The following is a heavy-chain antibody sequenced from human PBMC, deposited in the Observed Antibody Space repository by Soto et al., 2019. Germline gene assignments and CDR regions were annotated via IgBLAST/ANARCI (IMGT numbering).Heavy chain of an antibody. CDR1: GFTFSSYS. D-gene: IGHD6-13*01. J-gene: IGHJ6*03. CDR2: ISSSSSYI. V-gene: IGHV3-21*01. CDR3: ARAMRKQLVIRGYYCYYMDV. Sequence: GGALRLSCAASGFTFSSYSMNWVRQAPGKGLEWVSSISSSSSYIYYADSVKGRFTIYRDNAKNSLSLQMNSLRAEDTAVYYCARAMRKQLVIRGYYCYYMDVWGKGTTVTVSS.